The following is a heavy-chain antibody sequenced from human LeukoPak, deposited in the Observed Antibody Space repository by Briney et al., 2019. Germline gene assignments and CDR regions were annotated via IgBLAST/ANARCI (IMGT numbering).Heavy chain of an antibody. CDR2: INPSGGGT. V-gene: IGHV1-46*01. CDR3: ARPGHSSGSYYPDY. D-gene: IGHD3-22*01. CDR1: GYTFTNYY. J-gene: IGHJ4*02. Sequence: GASVKVSCKASGYTFTNYYIHWVRQAPGQGLEWMGIINPSGGGTSYAQKFQGRVTMTRDTSTSTVYMELSSLRSEDAAVYYCARPGHSSGSYYPDYWGQGTLVTISS.